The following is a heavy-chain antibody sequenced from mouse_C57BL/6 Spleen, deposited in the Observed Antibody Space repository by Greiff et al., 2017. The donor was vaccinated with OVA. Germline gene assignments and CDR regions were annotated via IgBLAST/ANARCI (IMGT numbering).Heavy chain of an antibody. V-gene: IGHV1-69*01. CDR2: IDPSDSYT. J-gene: IGHJ3*01. CDR3: ARSEDWFAY. Sequence: QVQLQQSGAELVMPGASVKLSCKASGYTFTSYWMHWVKQRPGQGLEWIGEIDPSDSYTNYNQKFKGKSTLTVDKSSSTAYMQLSSLTSEDSAVYYCARSEDWFAYWGQGTLVTVSA. CDR1: GYTFTSYW.